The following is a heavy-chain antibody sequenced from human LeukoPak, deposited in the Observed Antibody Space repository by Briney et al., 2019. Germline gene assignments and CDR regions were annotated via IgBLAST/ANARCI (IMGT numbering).Heavy chain of an antibody. Sequence: NPSETLSLTCTVSGGSINSYYWSWIRQPPGKGLEWIGYISYSGSTNYNPSLESRVTISVDTSKNQFSLKLSSVTAADTAVYYCASSKGYGSGYYYYYMDVWGKGTTVTVSS. J-gene: IGHJ6*03. CDR1: GGSINSYY. D-gene: IGHD3-10*01. CDR2: ISYSGST. CDR3: ASSKGYGSGYYYYYMDV. V-gene: IGHV4-59*12.